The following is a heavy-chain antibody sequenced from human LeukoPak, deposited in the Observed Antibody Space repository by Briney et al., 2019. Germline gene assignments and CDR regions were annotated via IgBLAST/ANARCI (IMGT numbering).Heavy chain of an antibody. J-gene: IGHJ4*02. Sequence: ASVKVSCKASAYTFTGYYMHWVRQAPGQGLEWMGWINPNSGGTNYAQKFQGRVTMTRDTSISTAYMELSRLRSDDTAVYYCARAYYYYGSKDYYGSGSYDYWGQGTLVTVSS. CDR1: AYTFTGYY. CDR2: INPNSGGT. CDR3: ARAYYYYGSKDYYGSGSYDY. V-gene: IGHV1-2*02. D-gene: IGHD3-10*01.